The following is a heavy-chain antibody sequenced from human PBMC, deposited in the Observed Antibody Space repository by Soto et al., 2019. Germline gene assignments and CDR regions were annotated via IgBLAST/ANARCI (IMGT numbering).Heavy chain of an antibody. CDR2: ISGSGGST. V-gene: IGHV3-23*01. Sequence: GGSLRLSCAASGFTFSSYAMSWVRQAPGKGLEWVSAISGSGGSTYYTDSVKGRFTISRDNSKNTLYMQMNSLRAEDTAVYYGAKGGAVVVPAANWFDHWGQGTLVTVSS. D-gene: IGHD2-2*01. J-gene: IGHJ5*02. CDR1: GFTFSSYA. CDR3: AKGGAVVVPAANWFDH.